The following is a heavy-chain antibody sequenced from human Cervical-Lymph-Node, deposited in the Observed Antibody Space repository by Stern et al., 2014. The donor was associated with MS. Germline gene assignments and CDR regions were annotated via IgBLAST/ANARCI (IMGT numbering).Heavy chain of an antibody. J-gene: IGHJ3*02. Sequence: VQLVESGGGVVRPGRSLRLSCVASGFTFNIYGMHWVRQAPGKGLAWVAIISYDGSITYYADSVRGRFSIARDNSKNTLYVQMNSLRPEDTARYYCAKDMGRYYDILTGPRAAIDMWGQGTMVAVSS. V-gene: IGHV3-30*18. CDR1: GFTFNIYG. D-gene: IGHD3-9*01. CDR2: ISYDGSIT. CDR3: AKDMGRYYDILTGPRAAIDM.